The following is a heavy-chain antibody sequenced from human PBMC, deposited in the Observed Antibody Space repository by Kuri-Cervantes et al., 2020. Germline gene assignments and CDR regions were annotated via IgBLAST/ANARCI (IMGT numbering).Heavy chain of an antibody. V-gene: IGHV3-33*08. CDR2: IRFDESDK. J-gene: IGHJ4*02. D-gene: IGHD3-10*01. CDR1: GGSFSGYY. Sequence: LSLTCAVYGGSFSGYYWSWTRQAPGKGLEWVAFIRFDESDKYYADTVKGRFTISRDNSRNTLYLQMDSLRAEDTAVYFCVRTRSGDFWGQGSLVTVSS. CDR3: VRTRSGDF.